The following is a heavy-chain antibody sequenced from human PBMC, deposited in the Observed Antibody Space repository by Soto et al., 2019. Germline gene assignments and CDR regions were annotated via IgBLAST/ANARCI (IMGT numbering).Heavy chain of an antibody. V-gene: IGHV3-11*01. J-gene: IGHJ4*02. CDR1: GFTFSDYY. CDR3: VKGSSDYRPYYFDF. Sequence: PAGSLRLSCADPGFTFSDYYMRWIRQAPGKVLECVSYFISSGSTIYYADSVKGRFTISRDNAKNSLYLQMNSLRAEDTAVYYCVKGSSDYRPYYFDFWGQG. CDR2: FISSGSTI. D-gene: IGHD3-22*01.